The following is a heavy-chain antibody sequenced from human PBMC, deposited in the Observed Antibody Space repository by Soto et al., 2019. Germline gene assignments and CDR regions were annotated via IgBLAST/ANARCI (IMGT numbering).Heavy chain of an antibody. V-gene: IGHV4-61*01. CDR1: GGSVSSGSYY. CDR3: GRGTSFTFLGVVRGHRGFDY. CDR2: IYYSGST. J-gene: IGHJ4*02. D-gene: IGHD3-3*01. Sequence: SETLSLTCTVSGGSVSSGSYYWSWIRQPPGKGLEWIGYIYYSGSTNYNPSLKSRVTISVDTSKNQFSLKLSSVTAADTAVYYCGRGTSFTFLGVVRGHRGFDYGGQGTLATVTS.